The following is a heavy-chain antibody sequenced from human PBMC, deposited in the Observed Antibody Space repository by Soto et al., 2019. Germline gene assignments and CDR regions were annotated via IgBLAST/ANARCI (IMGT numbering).Heavy chain of an antibody. CDR3: AKDLLVVGATPAYY. V-gene: IGHV3-30*18. CDR1: GFTFSSYG. D-gene: IGHD1-26*01. J-gene: IGHJ4*02. CDR2: ISYDGSNK. Sequence: QVQLVESGGGVVQPGRSLRLSCAASGFTFSSYGMHWVRQAPGKGLEWVAVISYDGSNKYYADSVKGRFTISRDNSKDTLYLQMNGLRAADTAVYYCAKDLLVVGATPAYYWGQGTLVTVSS.